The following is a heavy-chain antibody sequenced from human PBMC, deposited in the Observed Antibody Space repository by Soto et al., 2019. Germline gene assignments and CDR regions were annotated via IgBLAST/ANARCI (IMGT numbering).Heavy chain of an antibody. CDR3: ARVTEYYDILTGYYSAWFDP. CDR1: GYTFTSYY. D-gene: IGHD3-9*01. CDR2: INPSGGST. Sequence: QVQLVQSGAEVKKPGASVKVSCKASGYTFTSYYMHWVRQAPGQGLEWMGIINPSGGSTSYAQKLQGRVTMPRDTSTSTVYMELSSLRSEDTAVYYCARVTEYYDILTGYYSAWFDPWGQGTLVTVSS. J-gene: IGHJ5*02. V-gene: IGHV1-46*04.